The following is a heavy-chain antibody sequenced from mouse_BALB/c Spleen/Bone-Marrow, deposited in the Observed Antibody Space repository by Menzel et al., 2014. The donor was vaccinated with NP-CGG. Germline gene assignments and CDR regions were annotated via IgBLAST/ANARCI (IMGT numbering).Heavy chain of an antibody. V-gene: IGHV3-6*02. CDR2: ISYDGSN. CDR1: GYSITSGYY. J-gene: IGHJ3*01. CDR3: ARGFITTVVPFAY. D-gene: IGHD1-1*01. Sequence: ESGPGLVKPSQSLSLTCSVTGYSITSGYYWNWIRQFPGNKLEWMGYISYDGSNNYNPSFKNRISITRGASKNQLFLKLSAVTTEDTATFYCARGFITTVVPFAYWGQGTLVTVSA.